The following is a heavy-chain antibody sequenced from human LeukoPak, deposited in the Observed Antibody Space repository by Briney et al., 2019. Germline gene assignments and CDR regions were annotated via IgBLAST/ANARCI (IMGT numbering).Heavy chain of an antibody. V-gene: IGHV1-8*01. Sequence: GASVKVSCKASGYTFTSYDINWVRQATGQGLEWMGWMNPNSGNTGYAQKFQGRVTMTRNTSISTAYMELSSLRSEDTAVYYCATDLLGRYYFDYWGQGTLVTVSS. D-gene: IGHD3-16*01. CDR1: GYTFTSYD. CDR2: MNPNSGNT. J-gene: IGHJ4*02. CDR3: ATDLLGRYYFDY.